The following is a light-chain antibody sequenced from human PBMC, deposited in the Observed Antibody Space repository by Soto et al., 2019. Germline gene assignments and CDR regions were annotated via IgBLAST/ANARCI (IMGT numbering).Light chain of an antibody. CDR1: QSFSSTY. Sequence: EIVLTHSPGTLSFSPWERATLSCGASQSFSSTYLAWYQQKPGQAPRLLIYGASNRATGIPDRFSGSGSGTDFTLTISRLEPEDFAVYYCQQYGSSGTFGQGTKVDI. CDR2: GAS. V-gene: IGKV3-20*01. CDR3: QQYGSSGT. J-gene: IGKJ1*01.